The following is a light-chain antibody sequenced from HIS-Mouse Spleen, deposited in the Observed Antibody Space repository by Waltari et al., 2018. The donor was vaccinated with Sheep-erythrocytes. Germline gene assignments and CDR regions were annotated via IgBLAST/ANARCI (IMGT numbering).Light chain of an antibody. Sequence: QSALTQPASVSGSPGQSITISCTGTSSDVGSYHLFSWYQQHPGKAPKLMIDEGSKRPSGVSNRFSGSKSGNTASLTISGLQAEDEADYYCCSYAGSSTPWVFGGGTKLTVL. J-gene: IGLJ3*02. CDR2: EGS. CDR3: CSYAGSSTPWV. CDR1: SSDVGSYHL. V-gene: IGLV2-23*01.